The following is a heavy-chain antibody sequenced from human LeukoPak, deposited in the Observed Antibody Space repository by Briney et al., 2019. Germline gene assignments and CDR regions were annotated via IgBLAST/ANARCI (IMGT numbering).Heavy chain of an antibody. CDR2: IRSKAYGGTT. J-gene: IGHJ4*02. V-gene: IGHV3-49*04. Sequence: GGSLRLSCAASRFTFSSYEMNWVRQAPGKGLEWVGFIRSKAYGGTTEYAASVKGRFTISRDDSKSIAYLQMNSLKTEDTAVYYCTRVDILYYFDYWGQGTLVTVSS. CDR3: TRVDILYYFDY. CDR1: RFTFSSYE. D-gene: IGHD5-12*01.